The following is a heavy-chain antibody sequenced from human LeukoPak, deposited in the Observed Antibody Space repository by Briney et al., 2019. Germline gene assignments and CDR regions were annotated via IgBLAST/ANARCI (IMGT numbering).Heavy chain of an antibody. CDR3: AREGDGYNLEY. CDR2: IILIFDTP. CDR1: GGTFSSYA. J-gene: IGHJ4*02. Sequence: ASVKVSCKASGGTFSSYAFIWVRQAPGQGLEWMGGIILIFDTPNYAQKFQGRVTITTDESTSTAYMELSSLRSEDTSVYYCAREGDGYNLEYWGQGTLVTVSS. D-gene: IGHD5-24*01. V-gene: IGHV1-69*05.